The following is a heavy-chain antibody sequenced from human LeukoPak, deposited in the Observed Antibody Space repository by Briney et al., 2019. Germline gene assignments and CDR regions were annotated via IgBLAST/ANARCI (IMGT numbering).Heavy chain of an antibody. CDR1: GGSIRSSNW. J-gene: IGHJ3*02. Sequence: PSETLSLTCSVSGGSIRSSNWWSWVRQPPGKGLEWIGEIYHSGSTNYNPSLKSRVTISVDKSKNQFSLKLSSVTAADTAVYYCASKRFGYDSSGYYKQDDAFDIWGQGTMVTVSS. D-gene: IGHD3-22*01. V-gene: IGHV4-4*02. CDR2: IYHSGST. CDR3: ASKRFGYDSSGYYKQDDAFDI.